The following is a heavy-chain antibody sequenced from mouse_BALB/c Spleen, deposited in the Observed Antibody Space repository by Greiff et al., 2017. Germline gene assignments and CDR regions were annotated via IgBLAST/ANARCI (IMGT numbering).Heavy chain of an antibody. V-gene: IGHV14-3*02. CDR1: GFNIKDTY. CDR3: ARTGETWEWAMDY. D-gene: IGHD4-1*01. CDR2: IDPANGNT. Sequence: VQLQQSGAELVKPGASVKLSCTASGFNIKDTYMHWVKQRPEQGLEWIGRIDPANGNTKYDPKFQGKATITADTSSNTAYLQLSSLTSEDTAVYYCARTGETWEWAMDYWGQGTSVTVSS. J-gene: IGHJ4*01.